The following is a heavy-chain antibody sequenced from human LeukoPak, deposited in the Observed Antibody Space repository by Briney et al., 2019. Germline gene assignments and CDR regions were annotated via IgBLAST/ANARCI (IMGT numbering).Heavy chain of an antibody. J-gene: IGHJ4*02. CDR3: AKDAYYDFWSGYYGSLFDY. Sequence: PGGSLRLSCAASGFTFDDYAMHWVRQAPGKGLEWVSGISWNSGSIGYADSVKGRFTISRDNAKNSLYLQMNSLRAEDTALYYYAKDAYYDFWSGYYGSLFDYWGQGTLVTVSS. CDR1: GFTFDDYA. D-gene: IGHD3-3*01. V-gene: IGHV3-9*01. CDR2: ISWNSGSI.